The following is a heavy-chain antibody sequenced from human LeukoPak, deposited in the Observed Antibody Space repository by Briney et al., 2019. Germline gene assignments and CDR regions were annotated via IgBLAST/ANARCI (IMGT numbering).Heavy chain of an antibody. CDR1: GGTFSSYA. J-gene: IGHJ4*02. V-gene: IGHV1-69*06. Sequence: GASVKVSCKASGGTFSSYAISWVRQAPGQGLEWMGGIIPIFGTTNYAQKFQGRITITADKSTSAAYMELSSLRSEDTAVYYCAKDGSEYSSSPGGFDYWGQGTLVTVSS. CDR2: IIPIFGTT. CDR3: AKDGSEYSSSPGGFDY. D-gene: IGHD6-6*01.